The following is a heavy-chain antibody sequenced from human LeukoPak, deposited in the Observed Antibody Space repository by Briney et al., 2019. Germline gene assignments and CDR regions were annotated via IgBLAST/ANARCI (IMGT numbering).Heavy chain of an antibody. V-gene: IGHV3-48*03. D-gene: IGHD5-18*01. CDR2: ISSSGSTI. Sequence: GGSLRLSCAASGFTFSSYEMNWVRQAPGKGLEWVSYISSSGSTIYYADSVKGRFTISRDNAKNSLYLQMNSLRAEDTAVYYCARVGVPGYGYGRGDYWGQGTLVTVSS. J-gene: IGHJ4*02. CDR1: GFTFSSYE. CDR3: ARVGVPGYGYGRGDY.